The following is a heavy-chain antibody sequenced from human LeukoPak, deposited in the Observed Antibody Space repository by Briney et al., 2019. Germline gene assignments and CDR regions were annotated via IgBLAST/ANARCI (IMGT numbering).Heavy chain of an antibody. CDR2: IYYSGST. CDR3: ARQGNTVTTNWFDP. D-gene: IGHD4-11*01. CDR1: GRSISSSSYY. V-gene: IGHV4-39*01. Sequence: PSETLSLTCTVSGRSISSSSYYWGWIRQPPGRGLEWIGGIYYSGSTYYNPSLKSRVTISVDTSKNQFSLKLSSVTAADTAVYYCARQGNTVTTNWFDPWGQGTLVTVSS. J-gene: IGHJ5*02.